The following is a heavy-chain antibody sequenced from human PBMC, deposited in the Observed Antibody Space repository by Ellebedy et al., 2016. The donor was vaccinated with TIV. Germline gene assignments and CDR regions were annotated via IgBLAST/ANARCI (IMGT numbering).Heavy chain of an antibody. CDR3: ARLGYGGNSGYYFDY. V-gene: IGHV4-59*08. J-gene: IGHJ4*02. Sequence: SETLSLTCTVSGGSFSSYYWSWIRQPPGKGLEWIGYIYYSGSTNYNPSLKSRVTISVDTSKNQFSLKLSSVTAADTAVYYCARLGYGGNSGYYFDYWGQGTLVTVSS. CDR2: IYYSGST. D-gene: IGHD4-23*01. CDR1: GGSFSSYY.